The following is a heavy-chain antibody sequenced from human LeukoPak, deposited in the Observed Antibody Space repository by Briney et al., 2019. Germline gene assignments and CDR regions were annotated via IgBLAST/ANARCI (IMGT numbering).Heavy chain of an antibody. CDR1: GFTFGDYA. Sequence: GGSLRLSCTASGFTFGDYAMSWVRQAPGKGLEWVGFIRGEAYGGTTEYAASVRGRFTISRDDSKSIAYLQVNSLKTEDTAVYYCAYSHDYGGPGPFDYWGQGTLVTVSS. CDR2: IRGEAYGGTT. J-gene: IGHJ4*02. V-gene: IGHV3-49*04. CDR3: AYSHDYGGPGPFDY. D-gene: IGHD4-23*01.